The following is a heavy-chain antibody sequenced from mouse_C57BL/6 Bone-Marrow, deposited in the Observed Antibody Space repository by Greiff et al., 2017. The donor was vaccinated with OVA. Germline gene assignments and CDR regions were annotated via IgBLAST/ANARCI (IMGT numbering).Heavy chain of an antibody. CDR3: ARKGLGLGPPYFDY. D-gene: IGHD2-14*01. V-gene: IGHV1-81*01. CDR1: GYTFTSYG. Sequence: QVQLQQSGAELARPGASVKLSCKASGYTFTSYGISWVKQRTGQGLEWIGEIYPRSGNTYYNEKFKGKATLTADKSSSTAYMELRSLTSEDSAVYFGARKGLGLGPPYFDYWGQGTTLTVSS. J-gene: IGHJ2*01. CDR2: IYPRSGNT.